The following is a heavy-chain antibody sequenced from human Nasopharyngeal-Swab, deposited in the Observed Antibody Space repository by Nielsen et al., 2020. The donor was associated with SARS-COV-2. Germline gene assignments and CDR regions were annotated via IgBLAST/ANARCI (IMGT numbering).Heavy chain of an antibody. Sequence: GESLKISCAGSGYTFSSYWMHWVRQSPGKGLLWVSRIDTDGTITDYADSVKGRFTISRDNAKNTLYLQMNSLRAEDTAVYYCARDVGGRDNYWGQGALVTVSS. CDR3: ARDVGGRDNY. V-gene: IGHV3-74*01. D-gene: IGHD1-26*01. CDR1: GYTFSSYW. CDR2: IDTDGTIT. J-gene: IGHJ4*02.